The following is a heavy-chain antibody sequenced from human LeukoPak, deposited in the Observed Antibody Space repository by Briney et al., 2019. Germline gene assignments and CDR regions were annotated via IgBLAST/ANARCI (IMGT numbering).Heavy chain of an antibody. D-gene: IGHD3-22*01. CDR3: ARGTVTYYYDSSGYYYRELDY. J-gene: IGHJ4*02. CDR1: GGTFSSYA. V-gene: IGHV1-69*06. CDR2: IIPIFGTA. Sequence: GASVKVSCKASGGTFSSYAISWVRQAPGQGLEWMGGIIPIFGTANYAQKFQGRVTITADKSTSTAYMELSSLRSEDTAVYYCARGTVTYYYDSSGYYYRELDYWGQGTLVTVSS.